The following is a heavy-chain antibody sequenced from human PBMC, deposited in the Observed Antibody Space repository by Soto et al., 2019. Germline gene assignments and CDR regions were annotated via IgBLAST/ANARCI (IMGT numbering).Heavy chain of an antibody. D-gene: IGHD1-26*01. CDR1: GFDFRTYG. Sequence: QVQLVESGGGVVQPGRSVRLSCAASGFDFRTYGMHWVRQAPGKGLEWVAVIWYDGSNKYYADSVRGRFIISRDNSKNTLFLQLNSLRAEDTAVYYCARAVGPFDYWGQGTLVTVSS. CDR3: ARAVGPFDY. V-gene: IGHV3-33*01. J-gene: IGHJ4*02. CDR2: IWYDGSNK.